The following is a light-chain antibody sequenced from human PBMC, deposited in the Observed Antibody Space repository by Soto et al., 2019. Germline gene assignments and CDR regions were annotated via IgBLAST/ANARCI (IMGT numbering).Light chain of an antibody. J-gene: IGKJ1*01. CDR2: QTS. CDR1: QYINTR. CDR3: HQRQSWPRT. V-gene: IGKV3-11*01. Sequence: EIVLTQSPGTLSLPPGERATLSCRASQYINTRLAWYQHRPGQAPRLLIYQTSLRAAGIPARFSASGSGTDFTLTISDVQPEDFALYYCHQRQSWPRTFGQGTKVDI.